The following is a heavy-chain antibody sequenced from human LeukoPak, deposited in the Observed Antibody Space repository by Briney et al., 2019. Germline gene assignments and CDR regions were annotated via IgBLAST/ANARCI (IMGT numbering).Heavy chain of an antibody. D-gene: IGHD3-10*01. J-gene: IGHJ6*02. Sequence: PSETLSLTCTVSGGSISSYYWSWIRQPPGKGLEWIGYIYYSGSTNYNPSLKSRVTISVDTSKNQFSLKLSSATAADTAVYYCASYYDSGGYGMDVWGQGTTVTVSS. V-gene: IGHV4-59*01. CDR3: ASYYDSGGYGMDV. CDR1: GGSISSYY. CDR2: IYYSGST.